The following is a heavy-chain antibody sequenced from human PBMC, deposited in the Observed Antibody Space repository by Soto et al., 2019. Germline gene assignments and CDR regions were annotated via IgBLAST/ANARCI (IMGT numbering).Heavy chain of an antibody. V-gene: IGHV4-30-4*01. CDR1: GGSISSGDYY. CDR3: ARGADGYYYFDY. D-gene: IGHD3-22*01. Sequence: SETLSLTCTVSGGSISSGDYYWSWIRQPPGKGLEWIGYIYYSGSTYYNPSLKSRVTISVDTSKNQFSLKLSSVTAADTAVYYCARGADGYYYFDYWGQGTLVTVSS. CDR2: IYYSGST. J-gene: IGHJ4*02.